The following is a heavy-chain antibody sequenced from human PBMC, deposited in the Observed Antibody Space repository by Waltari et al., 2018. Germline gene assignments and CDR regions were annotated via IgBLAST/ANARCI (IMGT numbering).Heavy chain of an antibody. CDR1: GYTLTELS. CDR2: FDPEDGET. D-gene: IGHD3-3*01. V-gene: IGHV1-24*01. CDR3: ARDGDFWSGYSPSQRWFDP. J-gene: IGHJ5*02. Sequence: QVQLVQSGAEVKKPGASVKVSCKVSGYTLTELSMHWVRQAPGKGLEWMGGFDPEDGETNYAQKFQGRVTITTDESTSTAYMGLSSLRSEDTAVYYCARDGDFWSGYSPSQRWFDPWGQGTLVTVSS.